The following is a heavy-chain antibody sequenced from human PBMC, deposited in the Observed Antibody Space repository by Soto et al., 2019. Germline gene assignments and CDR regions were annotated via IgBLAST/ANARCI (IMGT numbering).Heavy chain of an antibody. CDR3: VRMGFSGGGYLSYYYYGMDI. CDR1: GYSFTTYW. D-gene: IGHD5-12*01. Sequence: GESLKISCKGSGYSFTTYWINWVRQMPGKGLEWVGRIDPNDSYTSYSPSFQGHVTISADKSIKTAYLQWSSLKASDTAMYYCVRMGFSGGGYLSYYYYGMDIWGQGTTVTVSS. J-gene: IGHJ6*02. V-gene: IGHV5-10-1*01. CDR2: IDPNDSYT.